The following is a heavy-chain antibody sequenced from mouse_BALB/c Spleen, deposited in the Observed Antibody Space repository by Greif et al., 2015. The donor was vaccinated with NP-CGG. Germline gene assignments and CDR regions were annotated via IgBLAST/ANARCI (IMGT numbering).Heavy chain of an antibody. CDR3: ARFPYGNYPWYFDV. Sequence: EVKLMESGPGLVKPSQSLSLTCTVTGYSITSDYAWNWIRQFPGNKLEWMGYISYSGSTSYNPSLKSRISITRDTSKNQFFLQVNSVTTEDTATYYCARFPYGNYPWYFDVGGAGTTVTVSS. D-gene: IGHD2-10*02. V-gene: IGHV3-2*02. J-gene: IGHJ1*01. CDR1: GYSITSDYA. CDR2: ISYSGST.